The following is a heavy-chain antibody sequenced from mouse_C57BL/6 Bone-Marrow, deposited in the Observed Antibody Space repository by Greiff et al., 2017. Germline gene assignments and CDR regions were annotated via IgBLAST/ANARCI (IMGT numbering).Heavy chain of an antibody. CDR1: GFTFSSYG. CDR3: ARRGY. V-gene: IGHV5-6*02. Sequence: EVKLVESGGDLVKPGGSLKLSCAASGFTFSSYGMSWVRQTPDKRLEWVATFSSGGSYTYYPDSVKGRFTISRDNAKNTLYLQMSSLKSEDTAMYYCARRGYWGQGTTLTVSS. J-gene: IGHJ2*01. CDR2: FSSGGSYT.